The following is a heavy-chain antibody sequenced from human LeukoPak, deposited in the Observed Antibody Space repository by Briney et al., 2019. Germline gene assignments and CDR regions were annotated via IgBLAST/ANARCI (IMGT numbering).Heavy chain of an antibody. V-gene: IGHV1-69*13. CDR1: GGTFSSYA. Sequence: SVKVSCKASGGTFSSYAISWVRQAPGQGLEWMGGIIPIFGTANYAQKFQGRVTITADESTSTAYMELSTLRSEDTAVYYCARDRERAPIDAFDIWGQGTMVTVSS. J-gene: IGHJ3*02. D-gene: IGHD1-26*01. CDR3: ARDRERAPIDAFDI. CDR2: IIPIFGTA.